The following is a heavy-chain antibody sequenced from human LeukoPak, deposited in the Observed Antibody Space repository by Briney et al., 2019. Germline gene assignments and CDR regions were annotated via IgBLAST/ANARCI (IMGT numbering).Heavy chain of an antibody. CDR2: ISSSGSTI. D-gene: IGHD6-13*01. CDR1: GFTFSSYE. J-gene: IGHJ3*02. Sequence: PGGSLRLSCAASGFTFSSYEMNWVRQAPGKGLEWVSYISSSGSTIYYADSVKGRFTISRDNAKNSLYLQMNSLRAEDTAVYYCARGGAAAGTNDAFDIWGQGTMVTVSS. CDR3: ARGGAAAGTNDAFDI. V-gene: IGHV3-48*03.